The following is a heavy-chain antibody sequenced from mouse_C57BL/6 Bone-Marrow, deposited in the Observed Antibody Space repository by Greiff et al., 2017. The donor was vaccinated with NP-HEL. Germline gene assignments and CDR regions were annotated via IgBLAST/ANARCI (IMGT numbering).Heavy chain of an antibody. CDR2: INPSSGYT. V-gene: IGHV1-4*01. Sequence: QVQLQQSGAELARPGASVKMSCKASGYTFTSYTMHWVKQRPGQGLEWIGYINPSSGYTKYNQKFKDKATLTADKSSSTAYMQLSSLTSEDSAVYYCARGDGYYSYAMDYWGQGTSVTVSS. D-gene: IGHD2-3*01. J-gene: IGHJ4*01. CDR1: GYTFTSYT. CDR3: ARGDGYYSYAMDY.